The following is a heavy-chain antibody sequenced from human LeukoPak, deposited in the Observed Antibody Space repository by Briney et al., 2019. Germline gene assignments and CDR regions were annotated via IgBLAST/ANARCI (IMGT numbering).Heavy chain of an antibody. J-gene: IGHJ6*03. CDR2: ISPSGDST. D-gene: IGHD2-15*01. Sequence: ASVKVSCKGPGYTSTNDYMHWVRQAPGQGLEWMGIISPSGDSTTYAQKFQGRVTMTRDTSTSTVYMELSSLRSEDTAVYYCARDWGLYCSGGSCYSESYYMDVWGKGTTVTVSS. CDR1: GYTSTNDY. V-gene: IGHV1-46*01. CDR3: ARDWGLYCSGGSCYSESYYMDV.